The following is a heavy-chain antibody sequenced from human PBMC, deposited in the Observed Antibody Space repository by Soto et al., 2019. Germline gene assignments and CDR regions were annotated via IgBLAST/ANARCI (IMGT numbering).Heavy chain of an antibody. Sequence: GGSLRLSCAASGFTFNSYSMNWVRQAPGKGLEWVSYISSSGNTIYYADSVRGRFTISRDNAKNSLYLQMNSLRAEDTAVYYCARVRYFDWLKDAFDIWGQGTMVTVSS. CDR2: ISSSGNTI. D-gene: IGHD3-9*01. V-gene: IGHV3-48*01. CDR3: ARVRYFDWLKDAFDI. CDR1: GFTFNSYS. J-gene: IGHJ3*02.